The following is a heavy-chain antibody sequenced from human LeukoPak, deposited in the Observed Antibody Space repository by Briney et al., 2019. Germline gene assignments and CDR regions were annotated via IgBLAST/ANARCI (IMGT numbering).Heavy chain of an antibody. CDR3: ASHCDSSGYYPCYFDY. V-gene: IGHV4-59*08. J-gene: IGHJ4*02. CDR1: GGSINGYY. D-gene: IGHD3-22*01. Sequence: SETLSLTCTVSGGSINGYYWSWIRQSPAKGLEWIGYIYYTGSTNYNPSLKSRVSISVDTSKNQFSLKLSSVTAADTAVYYCASHCDSSGYYPCYFDYWGQGTLVTVSS. CDR2: IYYTGST.